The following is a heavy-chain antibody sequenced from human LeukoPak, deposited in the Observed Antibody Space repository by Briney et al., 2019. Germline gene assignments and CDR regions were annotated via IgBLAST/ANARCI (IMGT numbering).Heavy chain of an antibody. V-gene: IGHV3-9*01. Sequence: QPGRSLRLSCAASGFTFDDYAMHWVRQAPGKGLEWVSGISWNSGSIGYADSVKGRFTISRDNAKNSLYLQMNSLRAEDTALYYCAKVDYRFRFDPWGQGTLVTVSS. J-gene: IGHJ5*02. CDR2: ISWNSGSI. CDR1: GFTFDDYA. D-gene: IGHD5-12*01. CDR3: AKVDYRFRFDP.